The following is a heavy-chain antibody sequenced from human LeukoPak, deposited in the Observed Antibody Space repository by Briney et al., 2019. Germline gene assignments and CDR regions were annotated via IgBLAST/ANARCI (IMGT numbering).Heavy chain of an antibody. V-gene: IGHV1-69*04. D-gene: IGHD1-14*01. CDR1: GGTFSSYT. CDR2: IIPILGIA. CDR3: ARDKAYNSFDL. J-gene: IGHJ5*02. Sequence: SVKVSCKASGGTFSSYTISWVRQAPGQGLEWMGRIIPILGIANYAQKFQGRVTITADKSTSTAYMELSSLRSEDTAVYYCARDKAYNSFDLWGQGTLVIVSS.